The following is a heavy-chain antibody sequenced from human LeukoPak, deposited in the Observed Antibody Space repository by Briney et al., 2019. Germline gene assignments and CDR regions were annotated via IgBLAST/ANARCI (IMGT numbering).Heavy chain of an antibody. CDR3: VPLTGDWFDY. V-gene: IGHV3-64D*06. J-gene: IGHJ4*02. CDR1: GFTFSSYA. D-gene: IGHD7-27*01. CDR2: ISSNGGST. Sequence: QPGGSLRLSCAASGFTFSSYAMHWVRQAPGKGLEYVSAISSNGGSTYYADSVKGRFTISRDNSKNTLYLQMSSLRAEDTAVYYCVPLTGDWFDYWGQGTLVTVSS.